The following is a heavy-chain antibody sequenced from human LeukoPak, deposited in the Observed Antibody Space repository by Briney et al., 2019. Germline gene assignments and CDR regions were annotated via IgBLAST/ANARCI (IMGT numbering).Heavy chain of an antibody. CDR2: ICTAGDT. CDR3: ARGRDYGDYYFDY. J-gene: IGHJ4*02. D-gene: IGHD4-17*01. CDR1: GFTFSSYD. V-gene: IGHV3-13*01. Sequence: GGSLRLSCAASGFTFSSYDMHWVRHAPGKGLEWVSAICTAGDTYYPGSVKGRFTISRENAKNSLYLQMNSLRAGDTAVYYCARGRDYGDYYFDYWGQGTLVSVSS.